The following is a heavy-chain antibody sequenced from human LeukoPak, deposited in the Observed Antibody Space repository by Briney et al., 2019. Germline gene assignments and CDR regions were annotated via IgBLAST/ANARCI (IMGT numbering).Heavy chain of an antibody. Sequence: SQTLSLTCTVSGGSISSGDYYRSWIRQPPGKGLEWIGYIYYSGSTYYNPSLKSRVTISVDTSKNQFSLKLSSVTAADTAVYYCARYYGSGSYYNVGDMVDYWGQGTLVTVSS. CDR2: IYYSGST. J-gene: IGHJ4*02. CDR1: GGSISSGDYY. V-gene: IGHV4-30-4*01. CDR3: ARYYGSGSYYNVGDMVDY. D-gene: IGHD3-10*01.